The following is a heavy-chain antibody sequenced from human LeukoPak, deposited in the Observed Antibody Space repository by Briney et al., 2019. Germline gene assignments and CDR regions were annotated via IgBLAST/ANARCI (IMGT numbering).Heavy chain of an antibody. CDR3: ARGRYCSSTSCYGGGYYYYYYYYMDV. D-gene: IGHD2-2*01. J-gene: IGHJ6*03. CDR2: INHSGST. CDR1: GGSFSGYC. V-gene: IGHV4-34*01. Sequence: SETLSLTCAVYGGSFSGYCWSWIRQPPGKGLEWIGEINHSGSTNYNPSLKSRVTISVDTSKNQFSLKLSSVTAADTAVYYCARGRYCSSTSCYGGGYYYYYYYYMDVWGKGTTVTVSS.